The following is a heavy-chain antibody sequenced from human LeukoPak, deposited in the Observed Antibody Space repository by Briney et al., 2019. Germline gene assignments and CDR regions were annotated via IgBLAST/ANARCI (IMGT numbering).Heavy chain of an antibody. CDR2: IGTAGDT. Sequence: PGGSLRLSCAASGFTFSSYDMHWVRQATGKGLEWVSAIGTAGDTYYPGSVKGRFTISRGNAKNSLYLQMNSLRAGDTAVYYCARGFHYDFWSGYYQGPPMDVWGQGTTVTVSS. J-gene: IGHJ6*02. V-gene: IGHV3-13*01. CDR3: ARGFHYDFWSGYYQGPPMDV. CDR1: GFTFSSYD. D-gene: IGHD3-3*01.